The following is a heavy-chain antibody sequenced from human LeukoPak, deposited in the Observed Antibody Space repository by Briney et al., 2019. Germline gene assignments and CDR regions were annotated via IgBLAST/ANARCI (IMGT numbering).Heavy chain of an antibody. CDR2: ISSSSSYI. Sequence: GGSLRLPCAASGFTFSSYSMNWVRQAPGKGLEWVSSISSSSSYIYYADSVKGRFTISRDNAKNSLYLQMNSLRAEDTAVYYCARDDYDILTGYYTVYFDYWGQGTLVTVSP. D-gene: IGHD3-9*01. V-gene: IGHV3-21*01. CDR1: GFTFSSYS. J-gene: IGHJ4*02. CDR3: ARDDYDILTGYYTVYFDY.